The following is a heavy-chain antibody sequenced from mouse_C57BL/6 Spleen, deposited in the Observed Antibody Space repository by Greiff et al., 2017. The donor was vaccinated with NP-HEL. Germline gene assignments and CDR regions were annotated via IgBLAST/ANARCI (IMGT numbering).Heavy chain of an antibody. CDR1: GYAFSSYW. J-gene: IGHJ4*01. CDR2: IYPGDGDT. CDR3: ARGELYYSNYDAMDY. D-gene: IGHD2-5*01. V-gene: IGHV1-80*01. Sequence: QVQLQQSGAELVKPGASVKISCKASGYAFSSYWMNWVKQRPGKGLEWIGQIYPGDGDTNYNGKFKGKATLTADKSSSTAYMQLSSLTSEDSAVYYCARGELYYSNYDAMDYWGQGTSVTVSS.